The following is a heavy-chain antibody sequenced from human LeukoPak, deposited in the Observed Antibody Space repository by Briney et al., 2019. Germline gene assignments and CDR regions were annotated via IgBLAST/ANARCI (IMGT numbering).Heavy chain of an antibody. J-gene: IGHJ4*02. CDR2: ISGSGGST. CDR1: GFTFSSYA. V-gene: IGHV3-23*01. CDR3: AKGSGKWELPHDFDY. Sequence: GGSLRLSCAASGFTFSSYAMSWVRQAPGKGLEWVSAISGSGGSTYYADSVKGRFTISRDNSKNTLYLQMNSLRAEDTAVYYCAKGSGKWELPHDFDYWGQGTLVTVSS. D-gene: IGHD1-26*01.